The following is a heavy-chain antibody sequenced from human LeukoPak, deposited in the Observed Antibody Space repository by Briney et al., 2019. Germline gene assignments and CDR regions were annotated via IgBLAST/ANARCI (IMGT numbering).Heavy chain of an antibody. CDR2: IGGSGANT. Sequence: PGGSLRLSCVASGFTITSYAMNWVRQAPGKGLEWVSGIGGSGANTYYADSVKGRFTISRDNSKNTVYLQMNSLRAEDTAVYYCARATRQWELPDYWGQGTLVTVSS. J-gene: IGHJ4*02. D-gene: IGHD1-26*01. CDR3: ARATRQWELPDY. CDR1: GFTITSYA. V-gene: IGHV3-23*01.